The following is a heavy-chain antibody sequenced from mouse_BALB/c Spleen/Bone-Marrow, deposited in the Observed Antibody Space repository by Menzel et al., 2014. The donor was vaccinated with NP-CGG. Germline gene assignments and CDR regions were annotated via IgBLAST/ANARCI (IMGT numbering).Heavy chain of an antibody. CDR1: GYTFSSYW. D-gene: IGHD2-10*01. V-gene: IGHV1-9*01. Sequence: VQLQESGAKLMKPGASMKISCKATGYTFSSYWIEWVKQRPGHGLEWIGEILPGSGSTNYNERFKGKATFTADTSSNTAYMQLSSLTSEDSAVYYCARAYYVNYDAMDYWGQGTSVTVSS. J-gene: IGHJ4*01. CDR3: ARAYYVNYDAMDY. CDR2: ILPGSGST.